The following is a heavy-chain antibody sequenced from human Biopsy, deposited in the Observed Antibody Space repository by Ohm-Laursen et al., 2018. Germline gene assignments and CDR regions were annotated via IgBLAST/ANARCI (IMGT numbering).Heavy chain of an antibody. D-gene: IGHD4-23*01. Sequence: SLRLSCAASGFSFSDYHMRWIRQAPGRGLEWVSYISGGGTIYYGDSMKGRVTISRDNAKNSLYLQMHSPRADDTAVYYCARDTRWSPYHMDVWGQGTLVTVSS. CDR1: GFSFSDYH. CDR3: ARDTRWSPYHMDV. V-gene: IGHV3-11*01. CDR2: ISGGGTI. J-gene: IGHJ4*02.